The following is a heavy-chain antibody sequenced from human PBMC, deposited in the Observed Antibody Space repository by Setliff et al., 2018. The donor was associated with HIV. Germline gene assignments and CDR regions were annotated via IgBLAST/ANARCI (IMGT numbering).Heavy chain of an antibody. Sequence: SETLSLTCAVSGGSISSDNWWSWVRQPPGKGLEWIGEIYHSGSTNYNPSLKSRVTISVDKSKNQFSLKLSSVTAADTAVYYCARLGMAAAGSNWFDPWGQGTLVTVSS. CDR1: GGSISSDNW. J-gene: IGHJ5*02. D-gene: IGHD6-13*01. CDR2: IYHSGST. V-gene: IGHV4-4*02. CDR3: ARLGMAAAGSNWFDP.